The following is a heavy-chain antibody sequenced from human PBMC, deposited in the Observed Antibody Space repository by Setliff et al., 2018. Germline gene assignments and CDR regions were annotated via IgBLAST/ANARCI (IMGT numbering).Heavy chain of an antibody. CDR2: ISPHTGNT. Sequence: GASVKVSCKASGYNFPGYYLHWVRQAPGKGLEWMGWISPHTGNTQYAQKFQGRVTMTRDTSISTAYMELSSLRSNDTAFYYCARRAFIETITGYCVELWGQGTQVTGS. V-gene: IGHV1-2*02. CDR3: ARRAFIETITGYCVEL. CDR1: GYNFPGYY. D-gene: IGHD1-20*01. J-gene: IGHJ4*02.